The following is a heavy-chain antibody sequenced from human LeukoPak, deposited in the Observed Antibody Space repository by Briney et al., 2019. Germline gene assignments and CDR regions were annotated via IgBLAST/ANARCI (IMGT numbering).Heavy chain of an antibody. Sequence: ASVKVSCKASGYAFTNYFMHWVRQAPGQGLEWMGIINPSGGSTTYAQKFQGRVTMTRDTPTNTVYMELSSLTSEDTAVYYCARLGAYLRSFDYWGQGTLVTVSS. CDR2: INPSGGST. CDR3: ARLGAYLRSFDY. V-gene: IGHV1-46*01. CDR1: GYAFTNYF. J-gene: IGHJ4*02. D-gene: IGHD3-10*01.